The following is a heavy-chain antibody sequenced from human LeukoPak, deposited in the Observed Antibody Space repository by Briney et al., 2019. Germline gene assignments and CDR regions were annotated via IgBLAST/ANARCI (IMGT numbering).Heavy chain of an antibody. J-gene: IGHJ5*01. Sequence: GSLRLSCAASGFTVSSNYMSWVRQAPGKGLEWIGEINHSGSTNYNPSLKSRLTISIDTSKNQFALRLSSVTAADTAVYYCARGLPIISMLRGVKPSVMFDSWGQGTLVTVSS. CDR3: ARGLPIISMLRGVKPSVMFDS. D-gene: IGHD3-10*01. CDR2: INHSGST. V-gene: IGHV4-34*01. CDR1: GFTVSSNY.